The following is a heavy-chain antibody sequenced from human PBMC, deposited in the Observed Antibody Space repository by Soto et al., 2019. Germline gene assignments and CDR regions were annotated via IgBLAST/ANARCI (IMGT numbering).Heavy chain of an antibody. D-gene: IGHD3-22*01. CDR3: AKDTYYYDSSGYCLDY. CDR1: GFTFSSYA. J-gene: IGHJ4*02. V-gene: IGHV3-23*01. CDR2: ISGSGGST. Sequence: EVQLLESGGGLVQPGGSLRLSCAASGFTFSSYAMSWVRQAPGKGLEGVSAISGSGGSTYYADSVKGRFTISRDNSKNTLYLQMNSLRAEDTAVYYCAKDTYYYDSSGYCLDYWGQGTLVTVSS.